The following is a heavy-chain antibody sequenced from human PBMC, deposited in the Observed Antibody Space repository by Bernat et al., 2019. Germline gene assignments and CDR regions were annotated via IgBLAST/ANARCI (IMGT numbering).Heavy chain of an antibody. J-gene: IGHJ4*01. CDR1: GFIFSNYW. V-gene: IGHV3-7*03. CDR3: VRDKIVGDSYFDS. CDR2: INQGGSDK. Sequence: EVQLVESGGGLVQPGGSLRLSCAASGFIFSNYWMSWVRQAPGKGLEWVAIINQGGSDKYYVDSVKGRFTISRDNAENSLYLQMNSLRAEDTAVYYCVRDKIVGDSYFDSWGHGTLVTVSS. D-gene: IGHD1-26*01.